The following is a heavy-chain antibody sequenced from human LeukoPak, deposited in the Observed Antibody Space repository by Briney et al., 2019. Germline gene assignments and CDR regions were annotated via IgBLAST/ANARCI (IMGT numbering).Heavy chain of an antibody. D-gene: IGHD1-26*01. CDR3: AKWVIGGSSPRDAFDI. V-gene: IGHV3-21*01. CDR2: ISSSSSYI. J-gene: IGHJ3*02. CDR1: GFTFISYS. Sequence: GGSLRLSCAASGFTFISYSMNWVRQAPGKGLEWVSSISSSSSYIYYADSVKGRFTISRDNAKNSLYLQMNSLRAEDTAVYYCAKWVIGGSSPRDAFDIWGQGTMVTVSS.